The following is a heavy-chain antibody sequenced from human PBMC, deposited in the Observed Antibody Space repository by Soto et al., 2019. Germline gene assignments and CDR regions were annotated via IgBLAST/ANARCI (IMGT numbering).Heavy chain of an antibody. J-gene: IGHJ2*01. CDR2: ITGVGGSDTYGTT. V-gene: IGHV3-23*01. CDR1: GFTFNTYA. Sequence: EVQLLESGGGLVQPGGSLRLSCAASGFTFNTYAMSWVRQAPGKGLEWVSAITGVGGSDTYGTTYYADSVRGRFTISRDNIRDTLYLQMNSLRAEDTAVYYCAKHRIAAAGTCYFDLWGRGTLVTVSS. CDR3: AKHRIAAAGTCYFDL. D-gene: IGHD6-13*01.